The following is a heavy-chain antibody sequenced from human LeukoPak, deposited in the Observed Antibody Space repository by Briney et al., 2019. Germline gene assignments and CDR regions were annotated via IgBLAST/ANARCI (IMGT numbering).Heavy chain of an antibody. CDR2: ISTYNGNT. D-gene: IGHD2-2*01. CDR1: GYTFTTYD. CDR3: ARTCSTTSCYVIY. V-gene: IGHV1-18*01. J-gene: IGHJ4*02. Sequence: ASVTVSCKASGYTFTTYDINWVRQAPGQGLEWMGWISTYNGNTNYAQKLQGRVTMTTDTSTSTAYMELRSLRSDDTAVYYCARTCSTTSCYVIYWGQGTLVTVSS.